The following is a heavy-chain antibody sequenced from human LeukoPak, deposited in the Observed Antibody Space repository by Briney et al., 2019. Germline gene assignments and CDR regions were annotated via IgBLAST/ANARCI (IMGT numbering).Heavy chain of an antibody. CDR1: GFTFSSYA. CDR2: ISGSGGST. Sequence: GGSLRLSCAASGFTFSSYAMSWVRQAPGEGLEWVSAISGSGGSTYYADSVKGRFTISRDNSKNTLYLQMNSLRAEDTAVYYCAKDPSGYCSGGSCYSGWFDPWGQGTLVTVSS. V-gene: IGHV3-23*01. J-gene: IGHJ5*02. D-gene: IGHD2-15*01. CDR3: AKDPSGYCSGGSCYSGWFDP.